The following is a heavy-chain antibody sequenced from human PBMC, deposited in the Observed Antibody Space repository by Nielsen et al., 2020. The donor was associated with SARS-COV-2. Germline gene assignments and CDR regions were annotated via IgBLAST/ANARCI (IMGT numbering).Heavy chain of an antibody. D-gene: IGHD1-26*01. Sequence: GSLRLSCVASGFTFSRFGMHWVRQAPGKGLEWVTFISYDGYNKYYADSVKGRFTISRDISKNTLYLQMNSLRPEDTAVYYCAKGRVGAPRNNWFDPWGQGTLVIVSS. CDR2: ISYDGYNK. CDR1: GFTFSRFG. J-gene: IGHJ5*02. V-gene: IGHV3-30*18. CDR3: AKGRVGAPRNNWFDP.